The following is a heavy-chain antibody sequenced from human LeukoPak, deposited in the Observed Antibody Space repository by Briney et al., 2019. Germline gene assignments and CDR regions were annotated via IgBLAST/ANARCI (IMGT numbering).Heavy chain of an antibody. D-gene: IGHD4-11*01. J-gene: IGHJ4*02. CDR1: GGSINSGDYI. CDR3: TRGRTTYKIDY. V-gene: IGHV4-30-4*01. Sequence: SQTLSLTCTVSGGSINSGDYIWSWIRQPPGKGLEWIGRFHHGGSPSYNPSLQSRVTISADTSKNQFSLNLRSVSAADTAVYYCTRGRTTYKIDYWGQGTLVTVSS. CDR2: FHHGGSP.